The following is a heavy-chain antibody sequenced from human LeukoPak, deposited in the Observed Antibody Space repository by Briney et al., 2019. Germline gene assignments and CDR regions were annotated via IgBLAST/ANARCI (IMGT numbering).Heavy chain of an antibody. D-gene: IGHD3-10*01. CDR2: INSDGSST. CDR3: AREDYYGSGQGDY. CDR1: GFTFSSYW. J-gene: IGHJ4*02. V-gene: IGHV3-74*01. Sequence: GGSLRLSCAASGFTFSSYWMHWVRQAPGKGLVWVSRINSDGSSTSYADSAKGRFTISRDNAKNTLYLQMNSLRAEDTAVYYCAREDYYGSGQGDYWGQGTLVTVSS.